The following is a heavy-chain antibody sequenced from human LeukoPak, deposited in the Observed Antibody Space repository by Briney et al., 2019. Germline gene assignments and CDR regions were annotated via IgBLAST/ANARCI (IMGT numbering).Heavy chain of an antibody. CDR3: ASYCSGGTCYRGFDY. J-gene: IGHJ4*02. Sequence: SETLSLTCTVSGGSISSSSYYWGWVRQPPGKGLEWIGSIHYSGSTYYNPSLKSRLTMSVDTSKNQFSLKLSSVTAADTAVYYCASYCSGGTCYRGFDYWGQGTLVTVSS. D-gene: IGHD2-15*01. V-gene: IGHV4-39*01. CDR1: GGSISSSSYY. CDR2: IHYSGST.